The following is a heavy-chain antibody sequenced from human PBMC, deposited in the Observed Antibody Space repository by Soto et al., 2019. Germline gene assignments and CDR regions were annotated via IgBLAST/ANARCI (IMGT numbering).Heavy chain of an antibody. CDR3: AKVNDFWTGYYSTNWFDP. CDR1: GGSISSYY. D-gene: IGHD3-3*01. J-gene: IGHJ5*02. V-gene: IGHV4-59*01. CDR2: IYYSGST. Sequence: SETLCLTCTVSGGSISSYYWSWIRQPPGKGLEWIGYIYYSGSTNYNPSLKSRVTISVDTSKNQFSLKLSSVTAADTAVYYCAKVNDFWTGYYSTNWFDPWGQGTLVTVSS.